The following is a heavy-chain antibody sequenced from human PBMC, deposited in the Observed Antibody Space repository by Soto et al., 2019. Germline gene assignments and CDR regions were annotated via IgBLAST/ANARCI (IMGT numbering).Heavy chain of an antibody. CDR1: GGSINSGVYY. J-gene: IGHJ4*02. V-gene: IGHV4-30-4*01. CDR2: VYHSGTT. CDR3: ALHYYDSGDSHGGGYFDY. D-gene: IGHD3-22*01. Sequence: QVQLQESGPGLVKPSQTLSLTCTVSGGSINSGVYYWSWIRQPPGKGPEWIGQVYHSGTTYYNPSLRSRVMISIDTSQNHFSLTLSSVTAYAAAVYYCALHYYDSGDSHGGGYFDYWGQGTLVTVYS.